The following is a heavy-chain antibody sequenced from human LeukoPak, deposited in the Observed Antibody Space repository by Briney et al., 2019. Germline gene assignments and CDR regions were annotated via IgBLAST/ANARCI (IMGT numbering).Heavy chain of an antibody. Sequence: GASVKVSCKASGYTFTSYGISWVRQAPGQGLEWMGWICAYNGNTNYAQKLQGRVTMTTDTSTSTAYMELRSLRSDDTAVYYCARAPAEYYDSSGYPLHFDYWGQGTLVTVSS. CDR1: GYTFTSYG. V-gene: IGHV1-18*01. D-gene: IGHD3-22*01. CDR3: ARAPAEYYDSSGYPLHFDY. CDR2: ICAYNGNT. J-gene: IGHJ4*02.